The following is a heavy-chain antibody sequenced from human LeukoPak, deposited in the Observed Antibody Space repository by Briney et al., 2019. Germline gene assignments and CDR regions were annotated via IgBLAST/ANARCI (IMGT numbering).Heavy chain of an antibody. J-gene: IGHJ4*02. CDR1: GFTFSSYA. Sequence: GGSLRLSCVASGFTFSSYAMHWVRQAPGKGLEWVAVISYDGSNKYYADSVKGRFTISRDNSKNTLYLQMNSLRAEDTAVYYCARGWQQLPRVLRAYYFDYWGQGTLVTVSS. D-gene: IGHD6-13*01. V-gene: IGHV3-30-3*01. CDR2: ISYDGSNK. CDR3: ARGWQQLPRVLRAYYFDY.